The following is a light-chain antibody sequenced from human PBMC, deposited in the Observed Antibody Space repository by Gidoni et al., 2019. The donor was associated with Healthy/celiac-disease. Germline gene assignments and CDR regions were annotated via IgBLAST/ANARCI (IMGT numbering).Light chain of an antibody. CDR3: GTWDSSLSDVV. CDR1: SSNIGNNY. Sequence: QSVLTQPPSVSAAPGQTVTISCAGSSSNIGNNYGSWYQQLPGTAHKLLIYDNNKRPSGIPDRFSGSKSGTSATLGITGIQTGDEADYYCGTWDSSLSDVVFGGGTKLTVL. J-gene: IGLJ2*01. CDR2: DNN. V-gene: IGLV1-51*01.